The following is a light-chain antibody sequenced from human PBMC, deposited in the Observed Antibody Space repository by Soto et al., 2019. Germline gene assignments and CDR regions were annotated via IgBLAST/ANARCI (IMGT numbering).Light chain of an antibody. CDR1: QSLSSGY. Sequence: EIVFTQSPGTLSLSPGERATLSCRASQSLSSGYLAWYQQKPGQAPRILIYAASSRATGIPDRFSGSGSGTDFTLTISRLEPEDFAVYYCQQYGSSPITFGQGTRLEIK. CDR3: QQYGSSPIT. V-gene: IGKV3-20*01. J-gene: IGKJ5*01. CDR2: AAS.